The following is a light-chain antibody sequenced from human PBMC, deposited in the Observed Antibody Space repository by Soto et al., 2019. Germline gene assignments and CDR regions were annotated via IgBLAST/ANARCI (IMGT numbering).Light chain of an antibody. J-gene: IGKJ5*01. CDR2: DAS. Sequence: DIQMTQSPSSLSASVGDRVTITCQASHDFSNYLNWYQQKPGKAPKLLIYDASNLETGVPSRFTGRGSGTNFTVTTLTLQTEDIASDACQQHHNLPITSGKETRLEIK. V-gene: IGKV1-33*01. CDR1: HDFSNY. CDR3: QQHHNLPIT.